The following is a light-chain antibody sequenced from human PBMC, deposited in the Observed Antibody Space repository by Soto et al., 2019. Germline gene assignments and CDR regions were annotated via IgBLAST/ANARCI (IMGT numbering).Light chain of an antibody. CDR2: DNS. J-gene: IGLJ2*01. CDR1: RSNIGAGYD. Sequence: QSVLTQPPSLSGAPGQRVTISCTGSRSNIGAGYDVHWYQHLPGTAPKVLIFDNSNRPSGVPDRFSGYKSGTSASLAITGLQSEDEAVYYCHSYDVSLRGPAFGGGTQLTVL. V-gene: IGLV1-40*01. CDR3: HSYDVSLRGPA.